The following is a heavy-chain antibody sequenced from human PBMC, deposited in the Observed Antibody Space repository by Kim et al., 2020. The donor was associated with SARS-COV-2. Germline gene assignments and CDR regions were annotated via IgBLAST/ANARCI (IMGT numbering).Heavy chain of an antibody. CDR1: GFTFSDYA. V-gene: IGHV3-9*01. D-gene: IGHD1-26*01. CDR3: AKDVGPGVGGIGY. CDR2: ISRDSGNI. Sequence: GGSLRLSCKTSGFTFSDYAMHWVRQRPEKGLEWVSGISRDSGNIEYADYVRGRFSISRDNAKNSLYLQMSSLRLEDTGVYYCAKDVGPGVGGIGYWGQGNLVSVSS. J-gene: IGHJ4*02.